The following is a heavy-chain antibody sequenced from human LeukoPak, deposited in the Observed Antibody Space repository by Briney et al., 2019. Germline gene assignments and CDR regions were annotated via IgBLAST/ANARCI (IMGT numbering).Heavy chain of an antibody. D-gene: IGHD3-10*01. CDR1: GYTFTSYG. Sequence: ASVKVSCKASGYTFTSYGISWVRQAPGQGLEWMGWISAYNGNTNYAQKLQGRVTMTTDTSTSTAYMELRSLRSDDTAVYYCARVDMVRGVISQDWFDPWGQGTLVTVSS. J-gene: IGHJ5*02. CDR2: ISAYNGNT. CDR3: ARVDMVRGVISQDWFDP. V-gene: IGHV1-18*01.